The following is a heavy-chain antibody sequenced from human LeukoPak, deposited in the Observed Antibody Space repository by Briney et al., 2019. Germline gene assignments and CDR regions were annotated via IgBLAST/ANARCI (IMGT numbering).Heavy chain of an antibody. CDR2: IYTSGST. Sequence: PSETLSLTCTVSGGSISSYYWSWIRQPAGKGLEWIGRIYTSGSTNYNPSLKSRVTMSVDTSKNQFSLKLSSVTAADTAAYYCAREDYGDSRYYFDYWGQGTLVTVSS. V-gene: IGHV4-4*07. CDR1: GGSISSYY. D-gene: IGHD4-17*01. J-gene: IGHJ4*02. CDR3: AREDYGDSRYYFDY.